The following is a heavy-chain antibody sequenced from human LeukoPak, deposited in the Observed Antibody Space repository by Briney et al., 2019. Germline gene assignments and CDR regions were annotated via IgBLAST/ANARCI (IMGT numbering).Heavy chain of an antibody. CDR2: IYSGGST. CDR3: ARVDYGDYGFDY. V-gene: IGHV3-66*01. D-gene: IGHD4-17*01. J-gene: IGHJ4*02. Sequence: PGGSLRLSCAAPGFTLSNYVLGWVRQAPGKGLEWVSVIYSGGSTYYADSVKGRFTISRDNSKNTLHLQMNSLRAEDTAVYYCARVDYGDYGFDYWGQGTLVTVSS. CDR1: GFTLSNYV.